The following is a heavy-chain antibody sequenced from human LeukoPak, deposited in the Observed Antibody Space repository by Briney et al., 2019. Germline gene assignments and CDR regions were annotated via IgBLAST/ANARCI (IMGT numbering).Heavy chain of an antibody. CDR1: GFTFSSYG. D-gene: IGHD6-19*01. V-gene: IGHV3-30*02. CDR2: IRYDGSYK. CDR3: AKEVDIAVAGPLDY. Sequence: GGSLRLSCAASGFTFSSYGMHWVRQAPGKGLEWVAFIRYDGSYKYYADSVKGRFTISRDNSKNTLYLQMNSPRAEDTAVYYCAKEVDIAVAGPLDYWGQGTLVTVSS. J-gene: IGHJ4*02.